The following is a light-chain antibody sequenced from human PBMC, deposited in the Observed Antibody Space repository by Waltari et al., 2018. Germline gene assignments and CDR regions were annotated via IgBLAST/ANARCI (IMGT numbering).Light chain of an antibody. CDR3: SSYTSISTGV. V-gene: IGLV2-14*01. CDR1: SSYAGGYNY. CDR2: DVS. J-gene: IGLJ3*02. Sequence: QSSLTQPASVSGSPGPSITLSCTGTSSYAGGYNYVSWYQQHPGKSPKLMIHDVSNRPSGVSNRFSGSKSGNTASLTISGLQAEDEADYYCSSYTSISTGVFGGGTKLTVL.